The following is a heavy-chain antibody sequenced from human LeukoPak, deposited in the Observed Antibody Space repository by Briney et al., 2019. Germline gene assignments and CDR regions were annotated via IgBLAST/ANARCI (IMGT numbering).Heavy chain of an antibody. CDR2: ISYDGSNK. V-gene: IGHV3-30-3*01. D-gene: IGHD2-2*01. Sequence: GGSLRLSCAASGFTFSSYAMHWVRQAPGKGLEWVAVISYDGSNKYYADSVKGRFTISRDNSKNTLYLQMNSLRAEDTAVYYCARAEDCSSTSCPYGPFDPWGQGTLVTVSS. CDR3: ARAEDCSSTSCPYGPFDP. J-gene: IGHJ5*02. CDR1: GFTFSSYA.